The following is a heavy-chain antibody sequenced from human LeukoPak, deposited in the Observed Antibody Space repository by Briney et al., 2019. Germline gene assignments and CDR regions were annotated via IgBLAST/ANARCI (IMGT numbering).Heavy chain of an antibody. CDR1: GGSISSYY. CDR2: IYYSGST. V-gene: IGHV4-59*01. CDR3: ARSNYYYMDV. J-gene: IGHJ6*03. Sequence: SETLSLTCTVSGGSISSYYWSWIRQPPGKGLEWNGYIYYSGSTNYNPSLKSRVTISVDTSKNQFSLKLSSVTAADTAVYYCARSNYYYMDVWGKGTTVTISS.